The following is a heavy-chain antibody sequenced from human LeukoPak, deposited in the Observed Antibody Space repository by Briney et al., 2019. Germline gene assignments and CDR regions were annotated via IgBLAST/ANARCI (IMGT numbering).Heavy chain of an antibody. V-gene: IGHV1-18*01. J-gene: IGHJ6*03. CDR1: GYTFTIYG. CDR3: GRLGYCSSTSCYGYYYYYMDV. D-gene: IGHD2-2*01. CDR2: ISAYNGNT. Sequence: ASVKLSCKASGYTFTIYGISWVRQSPGQGLGLMWWISAYNGNTNHAQKLQGRVTMTTDTSTSTAYMELRSLRSDDTAVYYCGRLGYCSSTSCYGYYYYYMDVWGKGTTVTVSS.